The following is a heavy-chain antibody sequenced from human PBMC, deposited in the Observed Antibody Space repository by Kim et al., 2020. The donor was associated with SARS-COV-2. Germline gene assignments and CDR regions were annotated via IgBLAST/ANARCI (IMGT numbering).Heavy chain of an antibody. Sequence: SETLSLTCTVSGGSISSSSYYWCWIRQPPGKGLEWIGSIYYSGSTYYNPSLKSRVTISVDTSKNQFSLKLSSVTAADTAVYYCARHTYYGDYEGVHDAFDIWGQGTMVTVSS. CDR2: IYYSGST. CDR1: GGSISSSSYY. D-gene: IGHD4-17*01. CDR3: ARHTYYGDYEGVHDAFDI. V-gene: IGHV4-39*01. J-gene: IGHJ3*02.